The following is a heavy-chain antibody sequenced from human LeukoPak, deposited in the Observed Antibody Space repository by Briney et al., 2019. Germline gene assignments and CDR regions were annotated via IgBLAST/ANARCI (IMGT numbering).Heavy chain of an antibody. CDR3: ARGQLGILTGYLYWYFDL. CDR1: GGSFSGYY. Sequence: SETLSLTCAVYGGSFSGYYWTWIRQPPGKGLEWIGESTHSGRATYNPSLKSRVSIAVDTSKNQFSLKLSSVTAADTAVYYCARGQLGILTGYLYWYFDLWGRGTLVTVSS. CDR2: STHSGRA. J-gene: IGHJ2*01. V-gene: IGHV4-34*01. D-gene: IGHD3-9*01.